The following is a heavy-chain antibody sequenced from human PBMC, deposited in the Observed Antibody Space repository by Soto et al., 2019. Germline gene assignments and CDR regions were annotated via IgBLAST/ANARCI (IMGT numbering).Heavy chain of an antibody. CDR2: ISADSGEA. CDR3: SRAISSTWAKTGVDA. Sequence: QIRLEQSASEVRKPGASVTVSCKASGYTFRSYGVTWVRQAPGQGLEWLGWISADSGEATYAESLKDRLTLTADASATTAFMELKSLRSDDTAVYFCSRAISSTWAKTGVDAWGQGTLVTVSS. CDR1: GYTFRSYG. D-gene: IGHD7-27*01. V-gene: IGHV1-18*01. J-gene: IGHJ1*01.